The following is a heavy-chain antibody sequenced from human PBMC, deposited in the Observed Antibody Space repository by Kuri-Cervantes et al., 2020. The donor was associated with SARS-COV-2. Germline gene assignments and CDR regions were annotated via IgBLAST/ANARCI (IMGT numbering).Heavy chain of an antibody. CDR3: AKSRTRYSGSYAADGGFDY. Sequence: GSSLRSSCAASGFTFSSYAMHWVRQAPGKGLEGVAVISYDGSNKYYADSVKGRFTSSRDNSKNTLYLQMNSLRAEDTAVYYCAKSRTRYSGSYAADGGFDYWGQGTLVTVSS. CDR1: GFTFSSYA. CDR2: ISYDGSNK. J-gene: IGHJ4*02. D-gene: IGHD1-26*01. V-gene: IGHV3-30-3*02.